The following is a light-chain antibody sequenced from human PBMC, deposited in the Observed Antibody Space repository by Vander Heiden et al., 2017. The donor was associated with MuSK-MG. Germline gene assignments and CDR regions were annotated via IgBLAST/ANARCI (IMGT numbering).Light chain of an antibody. CDR3: NSRDSSGNPVV. Sequence: SSELTQDPALSVAFGQTVRITCQVDSLRSHLASGYPQKARQAPVLVLYGKNHRAPGNPRRISGSSSGNTASLTITGAQAEDEADYYCNSRDSSGNPVVFGGGTKLTVL. J-gene: IGLJ2*01. V-gene: IGLV3-19*01. CDR2: GKN. CDR1: SLRSHL.